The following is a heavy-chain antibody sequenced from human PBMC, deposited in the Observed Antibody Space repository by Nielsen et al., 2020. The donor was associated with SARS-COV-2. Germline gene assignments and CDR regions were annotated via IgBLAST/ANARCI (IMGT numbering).Heavy chain of an antibody. CDR2: IYYSGST. Sequence: SETLSLTCTVSGGSISSGGYYWSWIRQHPGKGLEWIGYIYYSGSTYYNPSLKSRVTISVDTSKNQFPLKLSSVTAADTAVYYCARDKVPGSGTPRGYFDYWGQGTLVTVSS. J-gene: IGHJ4*02. V-gene: IGHV4-31*03. CDR1: GGSISSGGYY. D-gene: IGHD3-10*01. CDR3: ARDKVPGSGTPRGYFDY.